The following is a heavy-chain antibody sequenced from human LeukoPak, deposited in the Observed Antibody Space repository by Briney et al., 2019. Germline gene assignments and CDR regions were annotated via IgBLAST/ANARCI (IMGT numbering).Heavy chain of an antibody. CDR1: GYSIITAYY. D-gene: IGHD1-7*01. J-gene: IGHJ5*02. V-gene: IGHV4-38-2*02. CDR2: IYHSGST. CDR3: ASGTTGYNWFDP. Sequence: SETLSLTCTVSGYSIITAYYWGWIRQPPGKGLEWIGSIYHSGSTYYNPSLKSRVTISVDTSKNQFSLNLSSVTAADTAVYYCASGTTGYNWFDPWGQGTLVTVSS.